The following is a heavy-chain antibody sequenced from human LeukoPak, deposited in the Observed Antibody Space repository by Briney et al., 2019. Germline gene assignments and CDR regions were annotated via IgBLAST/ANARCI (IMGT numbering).Heavy chain of an antibody. Sequence: SETLSLTCTVSGGSISSYYWSWIRRPPGKGLEWIGYIYYSGSTNYNPSLKSRVTISVDTSKNQFSLKLSSVTAADTAVYYCASTYCSGGSCYWALDYWGQGTLVTVSS. CDR3: ASTYCSGGSCYWALDY. CDR2: IYYSGST. D-gene: IGHD2-15*01. V-gene: IGHV4-59*08. CDR1: GGSISSYY. J-gene: IGHJ4*02.